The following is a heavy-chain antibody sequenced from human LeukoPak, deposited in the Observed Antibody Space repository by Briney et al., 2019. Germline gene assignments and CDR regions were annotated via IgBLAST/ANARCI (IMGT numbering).Heavy chain of an antibody. CDR1: GGSISSGSYY. V-gene: IGHV4-61*02. J-gene: IGHJ4*02. CDR3: ALDFDY. CDR2: IYTSGST. Sequence: PSETLSLTCTVSGGSISSGSYYWRWIRQPPGKGLEWIGRIYTSGSTNYNPSLKSRVTISVDTSKNQFSLKLSSVTAADTAVYYCALDFDYWGQGTLVTVSS.